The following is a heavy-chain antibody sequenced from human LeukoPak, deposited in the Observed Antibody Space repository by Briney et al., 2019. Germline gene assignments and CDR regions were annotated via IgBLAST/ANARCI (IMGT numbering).Heavy chain of an antibody. V-gene: IGHV3-21*01. J-gene: IGHJ4*02. D-gene: IGHD5-12*01. CDR3: ARASGAGRGYPS. Sequence: PGGSLRLSCTVSGFTFSNHWMSWVRQAPGKGLGWVSSISSSSSYIYYADSVKGRFTISRDNAKNSLYLQMNSLRAEDTAVYYCARASGAGRGYPSWGQGTLVTVSS. CDR2: ISSSSSYI. CDR1: GFTFSNHW.